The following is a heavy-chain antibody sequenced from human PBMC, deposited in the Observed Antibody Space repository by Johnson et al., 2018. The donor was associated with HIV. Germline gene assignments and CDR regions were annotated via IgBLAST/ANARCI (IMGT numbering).Heavy chain of an antibody. Sequence: VQLVESGGGLAQPGGSLRLSCAASGITVSSNYMSWVRQAPGKGLEWVSVIFTVGDVYYADSVKGRFTISRDNSKNFLYLQMNSLRPEDTAVYYCARDGRDLVTRGSFDIWGQGTMVNVSS. CDR2: IFTVGDV. CDR1: GITVSSNY. D-gene: IGHD5-18*01. V-gene: IGHV3-66*02. J-gene: IGHJ3*02. CDR3: ARDGRDLVTRGSFDI.